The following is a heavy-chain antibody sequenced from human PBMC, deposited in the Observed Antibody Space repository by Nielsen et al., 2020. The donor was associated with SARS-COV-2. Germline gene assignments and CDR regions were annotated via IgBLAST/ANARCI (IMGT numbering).Heavy chain of an antibody. CDR2: IKQDGSEK. V-gene: IGHV3-7*03. CDR3: ARISDSAWYFDY. J-gene: IGHJ4*02. Sequence: GGSLRLSSAASGFTFSSYWMSWVRQAPGKGLEWVANIKQDGSEKYYVDSVKGRFTISRDNARNSLFLQMNSLRVEDTAVYYCARISDSAWYFDYWGQGTLVTVSS. CDR1: GFTFSSYW. D-gene: IGHD2-21*02.